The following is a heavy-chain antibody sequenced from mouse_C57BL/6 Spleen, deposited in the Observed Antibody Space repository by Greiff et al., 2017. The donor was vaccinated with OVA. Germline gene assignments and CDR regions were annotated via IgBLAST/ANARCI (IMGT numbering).Heavy chain of an antibody. D-gene: IGHD2-3*01. Sequence: EVMLVESEGGLVQPGSSMTLSCTASGFTFSDYYMAWVRQVPEKGLEWVANINYDGSSTYYLDSLKSRFIISRDNAKNILYLQMSSLKSEDTATYYCARVAYDGYYDYAMDYWGQGTSVTVSS. CDR2: INYDGSST. CDR1: GFTFSDYY. V-gene: IGHV5-16*01. J-gene: IGHJ4*01. CDR3: ARVAYDGYYDYAMDY.